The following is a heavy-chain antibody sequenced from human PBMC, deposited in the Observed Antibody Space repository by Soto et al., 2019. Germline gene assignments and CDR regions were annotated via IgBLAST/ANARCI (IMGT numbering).Heavy chain of an antibody. CDR2: IKQDGSEK. D-gene: IGHD1-7*01. CDR1: GFTFSSYW. J-gene: IGHJ3*02. Sequence: GGSLRLSCAASGFTFSSYWMSWVRQAPGKGLEWVANIKQDGSEKYYVDSVKGRITISRDYAKNSLYLQMNSLTAEDTAVYYCARDRTTNAFDIWGQGTMVTVSS. CDR3: ARDRTTNAFDI. V-gene: IGHV3-7*01.